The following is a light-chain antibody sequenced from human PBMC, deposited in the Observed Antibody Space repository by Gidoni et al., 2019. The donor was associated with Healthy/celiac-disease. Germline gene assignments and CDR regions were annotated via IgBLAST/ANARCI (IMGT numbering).Light chain of an antibody. CDR3: CSYAGSSTSL. V-gene: IGLV2-23*01. Sequence: QSALTQPASVSGSPGQSITISCTGTSSDVGSYNLVSWYQQHPGKAPKLMIYEGSKRPSGVSNRFSGSKSGNTASLTISGLQAEDDADYYCCSYAGSSTSLFGGGTKLTVL. CDR1: SSDVGSYNL. J-gene: IGLJ2*01. CDR2: EGS.